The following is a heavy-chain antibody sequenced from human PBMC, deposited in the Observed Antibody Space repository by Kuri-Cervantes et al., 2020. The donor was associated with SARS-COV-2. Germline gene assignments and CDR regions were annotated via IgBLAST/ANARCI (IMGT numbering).Heavy chain of an antibody. CDR1: GFTFSSYA. CDR2: ISYDGSNK. Sequence: GESLKISCAASGFTFSSYAMHWVRQAPGKGLEWVAVISYDGSNKYYAGSVKGRFTISRDNSKNTLYLQMNSLRAEDTAVYYCAKDESAWEWYYYYYMDVWGKGTTVTVSS. D-gene: IGHD1-26*01. CDR3: AKDESAWEWYYYYYMDV. J-gene: IGHJ6*03. V-gene: IGHV3-30-3*01.